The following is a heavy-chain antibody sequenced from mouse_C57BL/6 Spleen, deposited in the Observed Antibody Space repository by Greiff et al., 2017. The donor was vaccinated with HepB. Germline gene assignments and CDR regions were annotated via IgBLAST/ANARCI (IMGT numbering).Heavy chain of an antibody. CDR3: ARGKGLQLYYYAMDY. CDR1: GFTFSSYA. Sequence: EVQVVESGGGLVKPGGSLKLSCAASGFTFSSYAMSWVRQTPEKRLEWVATISDGGSYTYYPDNVKGRFTISRDNAKNNLYLQMSHLKSEDTAMYYCARGKGLQLYYYAMDYWGQGTSVTVSS. D-gene: IGHD2-4*01. J-gene: IGHJ4*01. V-gene: IGHV5-4*01. CDR2: ISDGGSYT.